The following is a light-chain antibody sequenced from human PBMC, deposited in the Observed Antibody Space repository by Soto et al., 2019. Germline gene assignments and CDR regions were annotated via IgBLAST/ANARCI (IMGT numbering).Light chain of an antibody. Sequence: DIVMTQSPLSLPVTPGEPASISCRSSQSLLHSNGYNYLDWYLQKPGQSPQLLVYWGSIRASGVPARFSGSESGTDFTLIITRVEAEDVGVYYCMQDLQTLSTFGQGTKLEIK. J-gene: IGKJ2*01. V-gene: IGKV2-28*01. CDR3: MQDLQTLST. CDR2: WGS. CDR1: QSLLHSNGYNY.